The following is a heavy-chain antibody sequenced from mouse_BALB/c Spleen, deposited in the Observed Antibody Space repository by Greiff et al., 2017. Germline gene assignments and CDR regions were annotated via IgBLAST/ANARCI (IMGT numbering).Heavy chain of an antibody. Sequence: EVQLQESGGGLVKPGGSLKLSCAASGFTFSSYAMSWVRQSPEKRLEWVAEISSGGSYTYYPDTVTGRFTISRDNAKNTLYLEMSSLRSEDTAMYYCARDGYGNYEERNYFDYWGQGTTLTVSS. CDR1: GFTFSSYA. CDR3: ARDGYGNYEERNYFDY. V-gene: IGHV5-9-4*01. CDR2: ISSGGSYT. D-gene: IGHD2-1*01. J-gene: IGHJ2*01.